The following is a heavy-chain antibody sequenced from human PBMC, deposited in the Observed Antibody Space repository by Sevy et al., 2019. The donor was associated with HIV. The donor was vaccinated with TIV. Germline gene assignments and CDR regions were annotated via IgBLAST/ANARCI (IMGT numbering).Heavy chain of an antibody. CDR2: SIPMFGTT. J-gene: IGHJ4*02. CDR1: GGSFSNYA. D-gene: IGHD3-16*01. V-gene: IGHV1-69*13. Sequence: ASVKVSCKASGGSFSNYAITWVRQAPGQGLEWMVGSIPMFGTTDYAQKFQGRVTITADESKSTAYMELSSLRSEDTAVYYCARGSVVITFGGAFDYWGLGTLVTVSS. CDR3: ARGSVVITFGGAFDY.